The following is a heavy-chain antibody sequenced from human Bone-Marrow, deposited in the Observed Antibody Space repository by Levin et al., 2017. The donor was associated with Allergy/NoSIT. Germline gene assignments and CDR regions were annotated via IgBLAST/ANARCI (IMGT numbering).Heavy chain of an antibody. J-gene: IGHJ4*02. Sequence: GGSLRLSCASSGFTFNNYAMTWVRQAPGKGLEWVSAISAGGNRYYADSVKGRFIISRDNSKHTLYLEMNSLIAEDTALYYCAQYDSRSYADYWGQGTLVTVSS. D-gene: IGHD3-10*01. V-gene: IGHV3-23*01. CDR1: GFTFNNYA. CDR2: ISAGGNR. CDR3: AQYDSRSYADY.